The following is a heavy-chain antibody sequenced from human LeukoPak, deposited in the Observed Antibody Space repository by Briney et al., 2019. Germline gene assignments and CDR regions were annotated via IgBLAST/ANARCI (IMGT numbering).Heavy chain of an antibody. CDR1: GVSISSGNYY. J-gene: IGHJ4*02. CDR3: VRDRGDYSGDPGYXDF. V-gene: IGHV4-31*03. D-gene: IGHD4-23*01. Sequence: SETLSLTCTVSGVSISSGNYYWTWIRQRPGKGLEWLGCLSSIGSTYYNPSLKSRLSISVGTSKNQFSLSLTSVTAADTALYYCVRDRGDYSGDPGYXDFWGQGIQVTASS. CDR2: LSSIGST.